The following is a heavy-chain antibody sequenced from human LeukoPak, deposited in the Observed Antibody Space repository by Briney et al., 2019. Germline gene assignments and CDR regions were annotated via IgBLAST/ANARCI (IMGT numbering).Heavy chain of an antibody. Sequence: GGSLRLSCAASGFTFSTYWMAWVRQAPGKGLEGVANIKYDESEKYYVDSVKGRFTISRDKAKNSLFLQMNSLRAEDTAVYYCARDLAGVLDYWGRGTLVTVSS. CDR1: GFTFSTYW. CDR2: IKYDESEK. V-gene: IGHV3-7*01. J-gene: IGHJ4*02. D-gene: IGHD2-8*01. CDR3: ARDLAGVLDY.